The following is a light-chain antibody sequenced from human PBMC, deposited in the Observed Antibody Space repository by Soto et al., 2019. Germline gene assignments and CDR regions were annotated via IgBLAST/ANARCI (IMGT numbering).Light chain of an antibody. CDR3: QSYDSSLSAVV. CDR1: SSNIGAGYD. CDR2: GNS. Sequence: QLVLTQPPSVSGSPGPRGTISCTGSSSNIGAGYDVHWYHQLPGTAPKLLIYGNSNRPSGVPDRFSGSKSGTSASLAITGLQAEDEADYYCQSYDSSLSAVVFGGGTQLTVL. V-gene: IGLV1-40*01. J-gene: IGLJ2*01.